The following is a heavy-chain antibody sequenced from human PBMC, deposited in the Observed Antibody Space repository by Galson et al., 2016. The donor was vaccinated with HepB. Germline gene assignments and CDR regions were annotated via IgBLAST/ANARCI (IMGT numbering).Heavy chain of an antibody. Sequence: SETLSLTCTVSGGSINGYFRSWIRQPPGRGLEWIGHIYYSGSTSYSPSLKSRVAMSVDTSKSQFSLRLNSVTVADTAFYYCARYDSTGSYYDNWGQGTLVTVSS. CDR2: IYYSGST. V-gene: IGHV4-59*01. CDR1: GGSINGYF. J-gene: IGHJ4*02. CDR3: ARYDSTGSYYDN. D-gene: IGHD3-22*01.